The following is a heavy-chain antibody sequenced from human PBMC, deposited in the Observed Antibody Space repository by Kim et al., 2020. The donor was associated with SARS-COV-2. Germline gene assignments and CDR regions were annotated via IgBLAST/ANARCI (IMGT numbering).Heavy chain of an antibody. Sequence: YINYADAVKRQFTNTRDNAKNAMYRQMNSLRAEDTAVYYCARGKYYFDYWGQGTLVTVSS. V-gene: IGHV3-21*01. J-gene: IGHJ4*02. CDR3: ARGKYYFDY. CDR2: YI.